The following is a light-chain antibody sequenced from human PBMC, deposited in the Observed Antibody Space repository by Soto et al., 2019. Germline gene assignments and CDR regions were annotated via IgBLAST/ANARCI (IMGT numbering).Light chain of an antibody. CDR2: DVS. Sequence: QSALTQPASVSGSPGQSITISCTGTSSDVGGYNYVSWYQQHPGKAPKLMIYDVSKRPSGISNRFSGTKSGNTASLTISGLQAEEEADYYCNSYTTSRTLMFGGGTKLTVL. CDR3: NSYTTSRTLM. J-gene: IGLJ3*02. CDR1: SSDVGGYNY. V-gene: IGLV2-14*01.